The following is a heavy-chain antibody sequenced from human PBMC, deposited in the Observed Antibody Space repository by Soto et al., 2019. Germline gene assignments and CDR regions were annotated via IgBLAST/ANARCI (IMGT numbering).Heavy chain of an antibody. CDR2: IDPNSGGT. CDR3: ARGVGSGSQKRYDY. V-gene: IGHV1-2*02. Sequence: QVQLVQSGAEVKKPGASVKVSCKASGYTFTDYYFHWVRQAPGQGLEWMGWIDPNSGGTNYAQRFQGRVTMTRDRSISIVYMDLTRLTSDDTAVYYCARGVGSGSQKRYDYWGQGTLVTVSS. D-gene: IGHD3-10*01. CDR1: GYTFTDYY. J-gene: IGHJ4*02.